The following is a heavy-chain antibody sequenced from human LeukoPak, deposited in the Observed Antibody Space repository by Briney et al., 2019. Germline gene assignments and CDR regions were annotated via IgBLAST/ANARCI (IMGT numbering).Heavy chain of an antibody. D-gene: IGHD4-17*01. Sequence: GESLKISCKGSGYSFTSYWIDWVRQMPGKGLEWMGIIYPGDSDTRYSPSLQGQVTISADKSISTAYLQWSSLKASDTAMYYCARLLSQILRPLFYFDYWGQGTLVTVSS. V-gene: IGHV5-51*01. CDR2: IYPGDSDT. J-gene: IGHJ4*02. CDR3: ARLLSQILRPLFYFDY. CDR1: GYSFTSYW.